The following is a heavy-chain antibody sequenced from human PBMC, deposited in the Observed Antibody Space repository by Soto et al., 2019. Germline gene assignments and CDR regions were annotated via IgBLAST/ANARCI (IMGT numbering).Heavy chain of an antibody. V-gene: IGHV2-5*02. CDR1: GFSLSTYHMG. CDR2: LYWDDDK. CDR3: AHAGDYDLLTFDH. J-gene: IGHJ4*01. D-gene: IGHD4-17*01. Sequence: QITLKESGPTLVRPAQTLTLTCDFSGFSLSTYHMGVAWIRQPPGKALEWLALLYWDDDKRYSPSLKDRLAISKDTSNNQVVLTIPNIDPGDSATYFCAHAGDYDLLTFDHWGPGTLVTVSS.